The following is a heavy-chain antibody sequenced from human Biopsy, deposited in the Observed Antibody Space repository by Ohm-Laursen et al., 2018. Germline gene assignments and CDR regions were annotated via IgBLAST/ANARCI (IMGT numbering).Heavy chain of an antibody. V-gene: IGHV4-59*08. Sequence: TLSLTCSVSGDSINSSYWSWIRQAPGKGLEWIGFISNSGNTNYNPSLKSRVTISADTSKNQFSLKLGSVTVANTAVFYCARRGSGGRSFDYWGQGSLVTVSS. J-gene: IGHJ4*02. CDR3: ARRGSGGRSFDY. D-gene: IGHD2-15*01. CDR2: ISNSGNT. CDR1: GDSINSSY.